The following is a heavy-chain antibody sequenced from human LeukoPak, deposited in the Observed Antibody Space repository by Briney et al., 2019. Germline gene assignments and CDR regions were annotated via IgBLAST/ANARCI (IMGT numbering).Heavy chain of an antibody. V-gene: IGHV3-48*03. J-gene: IGHJ6*02. CDR2: ISSSGSTI. D-gene: IGHD2-15*01. Sequence: GGSLRLSCAASGFTFSSYEMNWVRQAPGKGLEWVSYISSSGSTIYYADSVKGRFTISRDNAKNSLYLQMNSLRAEDTAVYYCARVSCSGGSCHYYYGMDVWGQGTTVTVSS. CDR1: GFTFSSYE. CDR3: ARVSCSGGSCHYYYGMDV.